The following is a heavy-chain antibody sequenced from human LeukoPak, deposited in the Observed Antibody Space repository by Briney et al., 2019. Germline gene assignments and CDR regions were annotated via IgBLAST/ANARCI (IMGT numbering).Heavy chain of an antibody. J-gene: IGHJ4*02. V-gene: IGHV4-31*03. CDR1: GGSISSGTYF. Sequence: PSETLSLTCTVSGGSISSGTYFWTWIRQYPGKGLEWIGYISHSGNTFSNPSLKGRLSMSVDTSKNQFSLKLTSVSDADTAVYFRARSDTVTIVFGDWGQGTQVTVSS. CDR2: ISHSGNT. D-gene: IGHD4-17*01. CDR3: ARSDTVTIVFGD.